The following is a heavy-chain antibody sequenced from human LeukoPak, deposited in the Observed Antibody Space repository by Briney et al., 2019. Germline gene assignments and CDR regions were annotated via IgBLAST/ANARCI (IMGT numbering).Heavy chain of an antibody. J-gene: IGHJ4*02. CDR1: GGTFSSYA. D-gene: IGHD2-2*01. CDR2: IIPILGIA. CDR3: ARESGRGYCSSTSCYYFDY. V-gene: IGHV1-69*04. Sequence: SVKVSCKASGGTFSSYAISWVRQAPGQGLEWMGRIIPILGIANYAQKFQGRVTITADKSTSTAYMELSSLRSEDTAVYYCARESGRGYCSSTSCYYFDYWGQGTLVTVSS.